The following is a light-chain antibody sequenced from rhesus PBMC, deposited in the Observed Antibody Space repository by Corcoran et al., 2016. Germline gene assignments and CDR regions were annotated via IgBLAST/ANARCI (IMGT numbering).Light chain of an antibody. CDR1: QGISSF. V-gene: IGKV1-28*01. CDR2: SAS. Sequence: DIQMTQSPSSLSASVGDTVTITCRASQGISSFLNWFQQKQGKAPKLLIYSASSLESGAPSRFSGSGSRTAFTLTISSLRPEDFAACCCLQRNSYPYSFDQGTKVEIK. J-gene: IGKJ2*01. CDR3: LQRNSYPYS.